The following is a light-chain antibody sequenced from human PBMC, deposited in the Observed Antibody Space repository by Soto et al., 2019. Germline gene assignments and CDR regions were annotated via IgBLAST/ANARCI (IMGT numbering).Light chain of an antibody. CDR2: EVS. J-gene: IGKJ1*01. CDR3: LQGTRWPWT. CDR1: QSLIHSDGNTY. V-gene: IGKV2-30*02. Sequence: DVVMTQSPLFLPVTLGQPASISCRSSQSLIHSDGNTYLSWFQQRPGQSPRRLIYEVSDRDSGVPARFTGSGSGTYFTLKISRVEAEDVGVYYCLQGTRWPWTLGQGTEVEIK.